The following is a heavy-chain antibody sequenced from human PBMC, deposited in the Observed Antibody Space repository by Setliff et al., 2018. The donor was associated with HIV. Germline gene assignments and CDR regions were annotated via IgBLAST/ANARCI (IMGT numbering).Heavy chain of an antibody. Sequence: ASVKVSCKASGYTITTYCLNWVRQVPGQGLVWMGWIDPNAGSPTYARGFTGRFVFSLDISVGTAFLQISSLKSEDTALYFCLPGRKEFDIWGQGTMVTVSS. J-gene: IGHJ3*02. CDR1: GYTITTYC. CDR3: LPGRKEFDI. D-gene: IGHD1-1*01. V-gene: IGHV7-4-1*02. CDR2: IDPNAGSP.